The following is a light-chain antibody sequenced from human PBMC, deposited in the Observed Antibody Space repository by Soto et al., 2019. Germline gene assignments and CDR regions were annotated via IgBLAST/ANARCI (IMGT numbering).Light chain of an antibody. J-gene: IGKJ5*01. Sequence: MMMTQSPATLSVSPGESVTLSCRTSHSVNSHVAWYQQKPGQAPRLLLDWASTRATVIPVRFSGSGFGTEFTLTSSSLEPEDFAVYYSQQRSNWPPGFGPGTRLEIK. CDR2: WAS. CDR1: HSVNSH. V-gene: IGKV3-15*01. CDR3: QQRSNWPPG.